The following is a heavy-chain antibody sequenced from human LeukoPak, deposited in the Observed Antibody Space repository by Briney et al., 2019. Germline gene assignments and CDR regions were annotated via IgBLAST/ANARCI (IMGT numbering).Heavy chain of an antibody. J-gene: IGHJ3*02. CDR3: AKGTIVVVPREAFDI. CDR2: ISGSGGNT. D-gene: IGHD2-21*01. V-gene: IGHV3-23*01. Sequence: GGSLRLSCAASGFTFNNYGMNWVRQAPGKGLEWVSSISGSGGNTYYADSVKGRFTISRDNSKNTLYLQMNSLRAEDTAVYYCAKGTIVVVPREAFDIWGQGTMVTVSS. CDR1: GFTFNNYG.